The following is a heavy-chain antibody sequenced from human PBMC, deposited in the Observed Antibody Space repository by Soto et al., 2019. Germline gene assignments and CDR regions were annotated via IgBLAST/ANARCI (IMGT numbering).Heavy chain of an antibody. D-gene: IGHD6-19*01. J-gene: IGHJ4*02. CDR3: ARAVAVPADFDY. V-gene: IGHV1-3*01. CDR2: INAGNGNT. Sequence: APGKVSSKASWNTLPGYAMHWGRPPPGQRLEWMGWINAGNGNTKYSQKFQGRVTITRDTSASTAYMELSSLRSEDTAVYYCARAVAVPADFDYWGQGTLVTVSS. CDR1: WNTLPGYA.